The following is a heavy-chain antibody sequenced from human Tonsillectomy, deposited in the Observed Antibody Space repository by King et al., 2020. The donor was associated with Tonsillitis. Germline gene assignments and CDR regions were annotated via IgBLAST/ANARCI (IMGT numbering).Heavy chain of an antibody. CDR1: GCNVGDGY. Sequence: VQLVESGGGLVQPGGSLRLSCAASGCNVGDGYMTWVRQAPGKGLEWLSVIYNDGGAYYADSGKGRFTISSDNSKNTVHLQMNSLTVEDTAVYYCAGDCCTGSRADHWGQGALVSVSS. CDR2: IYNDGGA. D-gene: IGHD2-8*02. CDR3: AGDCCTGSRADH. V-gene: IGHV3-66*01. J-gene: IGHJ4*02.